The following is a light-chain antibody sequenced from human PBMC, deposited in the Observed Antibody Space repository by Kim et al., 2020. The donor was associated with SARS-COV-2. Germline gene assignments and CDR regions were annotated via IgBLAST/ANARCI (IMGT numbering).Light chain of an antibody. CDR1: RGVTTN. CDR3: QQRESWPLT. CDR2: DAS. V-gene: IGKV3-11*01. Sequence: LAPGESAPLSCGASRGVTTNLACDHQRPGQPPGLLTYDASNRATGIPARFSGSGSGTEFTLTISSLEPEDFAVYYCQQRESWPLTFGGGTKVEIK. J-gene: IGKJ4*01.